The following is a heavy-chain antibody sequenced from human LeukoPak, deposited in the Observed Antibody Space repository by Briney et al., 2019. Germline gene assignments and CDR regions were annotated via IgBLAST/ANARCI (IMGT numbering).Heavy chain of an antibody. Sequence: GASVKVSCKASGYTFTSYGISWVRQAPGQGLEWMGWISAYNGNTNYAQKLQGRVTMTTDTSTSTAYMKLRSLRSDDTAVYYCARDLSTRGDDAFDIWGQGTMVTVSS. J-gene: IGHJ3*02. CDR1: GYTFTSYG. V-gene: IGHV1-18*01. D-gene: IGHD3-10*01. CDR2: ISAYNGNT. CDR3: ARDLSTRGDDAFDI.